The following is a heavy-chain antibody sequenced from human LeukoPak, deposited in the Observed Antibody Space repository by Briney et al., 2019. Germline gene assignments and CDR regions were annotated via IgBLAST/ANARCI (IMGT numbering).Heavy chain of an antibody. CDR3: ARDRDMVRGVITFDY. V-gene: IGHV1-46*01. CDR2: INPSGGST. CDR1: GYTFTSYY. J-gene: IGHJ4*02. Sequence: ASMKVSCKASGYTFTSYYMHWVRQAPGQGLEWMGIINPSGGSTSYAQKFQGRVTMTRDTSTSTVYMELSSLRSEDTAVYYCARDRDMVRGVITFDYWGQGTLVTVSS. D-gene: IGHD3-10*01.